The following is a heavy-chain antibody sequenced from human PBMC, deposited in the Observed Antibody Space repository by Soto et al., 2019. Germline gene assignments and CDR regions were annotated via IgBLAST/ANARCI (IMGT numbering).Heavy chain of an antibody. CDR3: ARGDSRYYDSSGQLTY. J-gene: IGHJ4*02. D-gene: IGHD3-22*01. Sequence: ASVKVSCKASGYTFTSYYMHWVRRAPGQGLEWMGIINPSGGSTSYAQKFQGRVTMTRDTSTSTVYMELSSLRSEDTAVYYCARGDSRYYDSSGQLTYWGQGTLVTVSS. CDR2: INPSGGST. CDR1: GYTFTSYY. V-gene: IGHV1-46*01.